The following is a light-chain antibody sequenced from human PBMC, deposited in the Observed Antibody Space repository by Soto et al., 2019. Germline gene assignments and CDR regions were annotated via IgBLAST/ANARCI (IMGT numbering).Light chain of an antibody. CDR2: EVT. CDR3: SSHAGSSAFYV. CDR1: RSDIGAYDY. Sequence: QSALTQPASVSGSPGQSITISCTGTRSDIGAYDYVSWYQQYPGRVPKLLIHEVTNRPSGVSDRFAGSKSGNTASLTISGLQTEDEADYYCSSHAGSSAFYVFGTGTKLTVL. J-gene: IGLJ1*01. V-gene: IGLV2-14*01.